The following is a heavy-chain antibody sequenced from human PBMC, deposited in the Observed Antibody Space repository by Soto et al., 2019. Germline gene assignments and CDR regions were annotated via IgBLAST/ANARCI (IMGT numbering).Heavy chain of an antibody. D-gene: IGHD3-3*01. J-gene: IGHJ6*02. CDR3: ARWGQYYDFWSGYYTGLVGHSYGMDV. Sequence: ASVKVSCKASGYTFTGYYMHWVRQAPGQGLEWMGWINPNSGGTNYAQKFQGRVTMTRDTSISTAYMELSRLRSDDTAVYYCARWGQYYDFWSGYYTGLVGHSYGMDVWGRGTTVTVSS. CDR1: GYTFTGYY. V-gene: IGHV1-2*02. CDR2: INPNSGGT.